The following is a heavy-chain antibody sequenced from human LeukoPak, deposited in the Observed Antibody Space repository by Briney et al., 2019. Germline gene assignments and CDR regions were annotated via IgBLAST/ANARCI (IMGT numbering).Heavy chain of an antibody. CDR2: IYPGDSDT. CDR1: GNSFTSYW. V-gene: IGHV5-51*01. CDR3: ARLSGYSYALYYMDV. J-gene: IGHJ6*03. D-gene: IGHD5-18*01. Sequence: GESLKISCQCSGNSFTSYWIGWLRQMPGKGLEWMGIIYPGDSDTRYSPSFQGQVTISADKSISTAYLQWSSLKASDTAMYYCARLSGYSYALYYMDVWGKGTTVTVSS.